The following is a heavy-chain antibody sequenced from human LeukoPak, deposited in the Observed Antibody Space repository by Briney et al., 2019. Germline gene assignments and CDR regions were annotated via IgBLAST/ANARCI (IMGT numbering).Heavy chain of an antibody. CDR2: ISYDGSNK. CDR1: GFTFSSYA. D-gene: IGHD6-19*01. J-gene: IGHJ4*02. V-gene: IGHV3-30-3*01. Sequence: GGSLRLSCAAPGFTFSSYAMHWVRQAPGKGLEWVAVISYDGSNKYYADSVKGRFTISRDNSKNTLYLQMNSLRAEDTAVYYCARGGAVAAPFDYWGQGTLVTVSS. CDR3: ARGGAVAAPFDY.